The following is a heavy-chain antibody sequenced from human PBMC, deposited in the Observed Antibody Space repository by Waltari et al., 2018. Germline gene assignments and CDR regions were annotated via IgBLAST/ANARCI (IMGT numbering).Heavy chain of an antibody. V-gene: IGHV4-59*08. Sequence: QVQLQESVPGLVKPSETLSLTCTVPGASVSTYYWNWIRQPPGRELEWIGNFHYSGGTIYNPSLKSRVTISIDTSKNQFSLKMNSVTAADRAVYYCARIPVGNRAGYFDYWGQGNLVTVSS. CDR3: ARIPVGNRAGYFDY. CDR1: GASVSTYY. CDR2: FHYSGGT. D-gene: IGHD2-15*01. J-gene: IGHJ4*02.